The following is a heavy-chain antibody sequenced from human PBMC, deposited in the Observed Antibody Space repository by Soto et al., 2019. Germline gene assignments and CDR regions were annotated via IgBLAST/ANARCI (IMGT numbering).Heavy chain of an antibody. D-gene: IGHD3-16*01. J-gene: IGHJ4*02. CDR3: ARDFSYAFDS. V-gene: IGHV3-21*01. CDR1: GFTFSAFS. CDR2: FGTSYGYI. Sequence: EVQLVESGGGLVRPGGSLRLSCAASGFTFSAFSMNWVRQAPGKGLEWIAYFGTSYGYIYYADSVKGRFTIARDDAKNSLYLQMNSRRAEDTAVYYCARDFSYAFDSWGQGNLVTVSS.